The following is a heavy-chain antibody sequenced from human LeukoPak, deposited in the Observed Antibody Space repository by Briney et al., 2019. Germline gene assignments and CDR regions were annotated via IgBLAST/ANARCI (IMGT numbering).Heavy chain of an antibody. CDR2: ISGDGGST. Sequence: GGSLRLSCAASGFTFDDYAMHRVRQAPGKGLEWFSLISGDGGSTYYADFVKGRFTISRDNSKNSLYLQMNSLRTEDTALYYCAKGDTMVRGVIIAGMDVWGQGTTVTVSS. CDR1: GFTFDDYA. J-gene: IGHJ6*02. D-gene: IGHD3-10*01. CDR3: AKGDTMVRGVIIAGMDV. V-gene: IGHV3-43*02.